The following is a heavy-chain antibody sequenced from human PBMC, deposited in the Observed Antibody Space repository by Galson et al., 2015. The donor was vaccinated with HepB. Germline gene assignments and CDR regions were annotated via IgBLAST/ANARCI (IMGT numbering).Heavy chain of an antibody. CDR2: IRGDGIEI. V-gene: IGHV3-74*01. J-gene: IGHJ5*02. D-gene: IGHD1-14*01. Sequence: SLRLSCAASGFSISNYWMHWVRQVPGKGLAWVSRIRGDGIEINYADSVKGRFTISRDNAKNTLYLQMNSLRAEDSAVYYCAGDITPGGVSWGQGTLVTVSS. CDR1: GFSISNYW. CDR3: AGDITPGGVS.